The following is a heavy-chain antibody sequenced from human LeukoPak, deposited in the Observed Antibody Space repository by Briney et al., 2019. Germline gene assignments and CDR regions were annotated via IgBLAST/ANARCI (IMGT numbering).Heavy chain of an antibody. CDR2: IRNKADGGRT. CDR1: GFTFSSYW. V-gene: IGHV3-49*04. Sequence: PGGSLRLSCAASGFTFSSYWLSWVRQAPGKGLEWVGYIRNKADGGRTEYAASVEGRFTISRDDSKRIVYVQMNSLKMEDTAMYYCATDDLDIAADGVVIGGGHWGQGTLVTVSS. J-gene: IGHJ4*02. CDR3: ATDDLDIAADGVVIGGGH. D-gene: IGHD6-13*01.